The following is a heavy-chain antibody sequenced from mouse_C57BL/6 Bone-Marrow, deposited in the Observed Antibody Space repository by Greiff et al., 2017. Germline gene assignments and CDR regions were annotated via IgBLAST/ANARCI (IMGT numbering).Heavy chain of an antibody. D-gene: IGHD1-1*01. J-gene: IGHJ4*01. Sequence: VKVVESGAELAKPGASVKLSCKASGYTFTSYWMHWVKQRPGQGLEWIGYINPSSGYTKYNQKFKDKATLTADKSSSTAYMQLSSLTSEDSAVYFCATYYYGSSGDYYAMDYWGQGTSVTVSS. CDR1: GYTFTSYW. CDR2: INPSSGYT. CDR3: ATYYYGSSGDYYAMDY. V-gene: IGHV1-7*01.